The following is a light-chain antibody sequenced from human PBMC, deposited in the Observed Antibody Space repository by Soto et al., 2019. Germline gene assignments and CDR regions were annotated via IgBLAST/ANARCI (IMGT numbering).Light chain of an antibody. Sequence: IQMSQSPSSLSASVLYRVSITCLASQGISNGLGWYQQRPGKAPKVLIYGASNLQSGVPSRFSGSASGTDFTLTISSLQPEDFATYYCLQDYTYPWPFGQGTKVDIK. CDR3: LQDYTYPWP. V-gene: IGKV1-6*01. CDR1: QGISNG. CDR2: GAS. J-gene: IGKJ1*01.